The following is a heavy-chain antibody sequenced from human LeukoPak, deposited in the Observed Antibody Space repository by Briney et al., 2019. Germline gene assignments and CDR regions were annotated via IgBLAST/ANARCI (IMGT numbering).Heavy chain of an antibody. CDR1: RFSFSSYA. D-gene: IGHD3-3*01. Sequence: GGSLRLSCVASRFSFSSYAMSWVRQAPGKGLEWVSAISGGGTTYYADSVRGRFTISRDNSKNTLYLQMNSLRAEDTAVYYCAKGDYDFWSGPGGFYWGQGTLVTVSS. J-gene: IGHJ4*02. CDR2: ISGGGTT. V-gene: IGHV3-23*01. CDR3: AKGDYDFWSGPGGFY.